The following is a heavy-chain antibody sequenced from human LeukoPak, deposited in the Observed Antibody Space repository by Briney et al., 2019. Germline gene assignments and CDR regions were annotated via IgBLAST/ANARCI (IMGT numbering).Heavy chain of an antibody. D-gene: IGHD2-15*01. J-gene: IGHJ4*02. CDR1: GFTFRSYA. V-gene: IGHV3-23*01. Sequence: GGSLRLSCAASGFTFRSYAMSWVRQAPGKGLEWVSVISGSGGSTYSADSVKGRFPISRDNSKNMLYLKMNSRSVEDTAVYYCVKMGGYCTGGSCYSWYFAYWGQGTLVTVSS. CDR2: ISGSGGST. CDR3: VKMGGYCTGGSCYSWYFAY.